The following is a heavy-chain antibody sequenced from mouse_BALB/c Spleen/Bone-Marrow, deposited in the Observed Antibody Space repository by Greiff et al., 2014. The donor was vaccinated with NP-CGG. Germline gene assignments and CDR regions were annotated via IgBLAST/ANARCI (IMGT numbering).Heavy chain of an antibody. J-gene: IGHJ3*01. CDR2: ITTYSANA. V-gene: IGHV1-67*01. CDR1: GYTFTDYA. CDR3: ARGGKGPFPY. D-gene: IGHD1-1*02. Sequence: QVQLKESGPELARPGESVKISCKGSGYTFTDYAMHRVKQSPAKSLEWIGVITTYSANAKYNQKFKGKATMTVDKSSSTAYLELARLTSEDSDIYYCARGGKGPFPYWGQGTLVTVSA.